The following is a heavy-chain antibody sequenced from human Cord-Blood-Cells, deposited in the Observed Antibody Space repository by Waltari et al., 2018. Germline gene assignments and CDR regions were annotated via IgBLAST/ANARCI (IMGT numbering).Heavy chain of an antibody. D-gene: IGHD2-21*02. Sequence: QVQLVQSGAEVKKPGSSVKVSCKASGGTFSSSAISWVRQAPGQGLEWMGGIIPILGIANYAQKFQDRVTITADESTSTAYMELSSLRSEDTAVYYCARDPPATYCGGDCYSDYWGQGTLVTVSS. CDR2: IIPILGIA. CDR1: GGTFSSSA. CDR3: ARDPPATYCGGDCYSDY. J-gene: IGHJ4*02. V-gene: IGHV1-69*04.